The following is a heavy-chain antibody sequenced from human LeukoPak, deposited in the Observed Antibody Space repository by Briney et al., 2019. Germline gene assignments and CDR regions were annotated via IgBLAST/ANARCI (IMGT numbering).Heavy chain of an antibody. CDR3: AREKKFRYSSGWFPYHFDY. V-gene: IGHV1-8*01. D-gene: IGHD6-19*01. Sequence: GASVKVSCKASGYTFTTYDINWVRQATGQGLEWMEWMNPNSGNTGYTQKFQGRVTTTRNTSISTAYMELSSLRSEDTAVYYCAREKKFRYSSGWFPYHFDYWGQGTLVTVSS. J-gene: IGHJ4*02. CDR1: GYTFTTYD. CDR2: MNPNSGNT.